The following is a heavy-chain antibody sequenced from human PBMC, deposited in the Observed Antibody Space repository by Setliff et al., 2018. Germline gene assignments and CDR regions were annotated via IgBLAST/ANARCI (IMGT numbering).Heavy chain of an antibody. CDR3: TRDTNIVVVPPHRTAFDI. V-gene: IGHV1-18*01. CDR2: ISPYNGYI. Sequence: ASVKVSCKASGYTFSTYGIAWVRQAPGQGLEWMGWISPYNGYIIYAHKFQGRVTMTADTSTGAADMELRNLRSDDTAVYYCTRDTNIVVVPPHRTAFDIWGQGTMVTVS. CDR1: GYTFSTYG. J-gene: IGHJ3*02. D-gene: IGHD2-2*01.